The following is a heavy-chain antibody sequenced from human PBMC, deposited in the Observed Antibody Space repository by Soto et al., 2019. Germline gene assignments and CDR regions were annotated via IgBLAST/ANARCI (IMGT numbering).Heavy chain of an antibody. Sequence: QVQLVQSGAEVKKPGASVKVSCKASGYTFTSYAMHWVRQAPGQRLEWMGWINAGNGNTKYSQKFQGRVTITRDTSAGTAYMELRSLRSEDTAVYYCARAPLLWFGEPTGWFDPWGQGTLVTVSS. CDR3: ARAPLLWFGEPTGWFDP. CDR2: INAGNGNT. CDR1: GYTFTSYA. J-gene: IGHJ5*02. D-gene: IGHD3-10*01. V-gene: IGHV1-3*01.